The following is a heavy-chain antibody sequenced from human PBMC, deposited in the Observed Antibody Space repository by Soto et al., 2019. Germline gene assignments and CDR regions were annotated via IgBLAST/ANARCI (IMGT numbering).Heavy chain of an antibody. CDR2: IYYSGST. CDR3: AREGCGYYTGDCGKDYYYYYMDV. CDR1: GGSISSYY. Sequence: SETLSLTCTVSGGSISSYYWSWIRQPPGKGLEWIGYIYYSGSTNYNPSLKSRVTISVDTSKNQFSLKLSSVTAADTAVYYCAREGCGYYTGDCGKDYYYYYMDVWGKGTTVTVSS. J-gene: IGHJ6*03. V-gene: IGHV4-59*01. D-gene: IGHD3-3*01.